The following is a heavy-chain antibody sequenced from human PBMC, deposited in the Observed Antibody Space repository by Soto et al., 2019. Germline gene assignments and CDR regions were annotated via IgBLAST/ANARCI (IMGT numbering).Heavy chain of an antibody. CDR2: INDDGIST. CDR3: TRGPRSTSTGTGAF. Sequence: GGSLRLSCAASGFTFSMYWMHWVRQVPGKGPEWVSRINDDGISTDYADSVKGRFTISRDNAKNTLYLQMNALRVEDTAVYYCTRGPRSTSTGTGAFWGQGTLVTVSS. CDR1: GFTFSMYW. D-gene: IGHD1-1*01. J-gene: IGHJ4*02. V-gene: IGHV3-74*01.